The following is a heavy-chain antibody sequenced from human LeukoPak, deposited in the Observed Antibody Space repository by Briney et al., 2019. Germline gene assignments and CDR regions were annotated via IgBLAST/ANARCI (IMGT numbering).Heavy chain of an antibody. D-gene: IGHD2-21*01. V-gene: IGHV4-39*07. Sequence: SETLSLTCTVSGGSISSSSYYWAWVRQPPGKGLEWIASIYYSGSTYYNPSLKSRVTISVDTSKKQFSLKLSSVTAADTAVYYCARACGYYYSYYIDVWGKGITVTVSS. J-gene: IGHJ6*03. CDR3: ARACGYYYSYYIDV. CDR1: GGSISSSSYY. CDR2: IYYSGST.